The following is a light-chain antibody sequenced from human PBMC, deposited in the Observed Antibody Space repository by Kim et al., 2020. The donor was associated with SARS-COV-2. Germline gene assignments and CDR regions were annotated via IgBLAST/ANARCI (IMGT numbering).Light chain of an antibody. Sequence: QRVTNSCSGSASNIGNNYVYWYQVLPGTAPTLLIYRHDQRPSGVPDRFSGSRSGTSASLAISGLRSEDEAEYYCATWDDDLSAPVFGGGTQLTVL. CDR2: RHD. CDR1: ASNIGNNY. J-gene: IGLJ7*01. CDR3: ATWDDDLSAPV. V-gene: IGLV1-47*01.